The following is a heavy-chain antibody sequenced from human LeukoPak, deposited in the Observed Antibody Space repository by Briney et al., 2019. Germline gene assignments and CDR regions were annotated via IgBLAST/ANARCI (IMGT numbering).Heavy chain of an antibody. CDR1: GGSIRSYY. CDR3: ARGVEGLD. J-gene: IGHJ4*02. CDR2: VYNSGST. Sequence: SETLSLTCTASGGSIRSYYWSWIRQPPGKGLEWIGHVYNSGSTNYNPSLKSRVTMSVDTSKNQFSLKLSSVTAADTAVYYCARGVEGLDWGQGILVTVSS. V-gene: IGHV4-59*01. D-gene: IGHD5-24*01.